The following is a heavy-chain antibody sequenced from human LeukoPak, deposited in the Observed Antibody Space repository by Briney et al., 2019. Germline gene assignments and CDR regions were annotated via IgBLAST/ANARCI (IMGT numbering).Heavy chain of an antibody. J-gene: IGHJ4*02. CDR2: IYYSGST. V-gene: IGHV4-39*07. Sequence: PSETLSLTCTVSGGSISSSSYYWGWIRQPPGKGLEWIGSIYYSGSTYYNPSLKSRVTISVDTSKNQFSLKLSSVTAADTAVYYCARDSRGLSGLKGGTFDYWGQGTLVTVSS. D-gene: IGHD1-26*01. CDR3: ARDSRGLSGLKGGTFDY. CDR1: GGSISSSSYY.